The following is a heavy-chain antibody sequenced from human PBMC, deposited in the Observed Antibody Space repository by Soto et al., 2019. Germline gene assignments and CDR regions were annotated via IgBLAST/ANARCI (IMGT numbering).Heavy chain of an antibody. V-gene: IGHV4-34*01. Sequence: AETPSFTCAVHGGSFSVFYWTWIRQPPGKGLEWIGEINHSGSSNYNPPLKSRVTMSLDTSRNQFSLSLNSVTAADTAVYYCARMKGTWYFDLWGRGTMVTVSS. CDR1: GGSFSVFY. CDR3: ARMKGTWYFDL. CDR2: INHSGSS. J-gene: IGHJ2*01.